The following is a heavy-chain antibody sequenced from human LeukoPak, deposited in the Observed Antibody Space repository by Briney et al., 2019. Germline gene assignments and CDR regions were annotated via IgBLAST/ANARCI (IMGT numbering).Heavy chain of an antibody. Sequence: GGSLRLSCAASGFTFSDYYMSWIRQAPGKGLGWVSYISSSGSTIYYADPVKGRFTISRDNAKNSLYLQMNSLRAEDTAVYYCARDLGIVLMVYASPFDYWGQGTLVTVSS. V-gene: IGHV3-11*04. J-gene: IGHJ4*02. D-gene: IGHD2-8*01. CDR2: ISSSGSTI. CDR3: ARDLGIVLMVYASPFDY. CDR1: GFTFSDYY.